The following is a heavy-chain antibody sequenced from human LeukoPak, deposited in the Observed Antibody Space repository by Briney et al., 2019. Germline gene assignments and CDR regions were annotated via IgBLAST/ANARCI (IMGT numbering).Heavy chain of an antibody. Sequence: PSETLSLTCAVSGGSISSGGYSWSWIRQPPGKGLEWIGYIYHSGSTYYNPSLKSRVTISVDRSKNQFSLKLSSVTAEDTAVYYCARGRDGPDCGGDCSHQNWFDPWGQGTLVTVSS. J-gene: IGHJ5*02. CDR2: IYHSGST. CDR1: GGSISSGGYS. D-gene: IGHD2-21*02. V-gene: IGHV4-30-2*01. CDR3: ARGRDGPDCGGDCSHQNWFDP.